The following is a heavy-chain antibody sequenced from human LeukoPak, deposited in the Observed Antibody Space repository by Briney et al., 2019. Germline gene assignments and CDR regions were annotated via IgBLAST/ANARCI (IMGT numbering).Heavy chain of an antibody. V-gene: IGHV3-53*04. J-gene: IGHJ4*02. Sequence: QSGGSLRLSCAASGFTVSSNYMSWVRQAPGKGLEWVSVIYSGGSTYYADSVKGRFTISRHNSKNTLYLQMNSLRAEDTAVYYCARIVVDTAMADRYYFDYWGQGTLVTVSS. CDR3: ARIVVDTAMADRYYFDY. CDR1: GFTVSSNY. CDR2: IYSGGST. D-gene: IGHD5-18*01.